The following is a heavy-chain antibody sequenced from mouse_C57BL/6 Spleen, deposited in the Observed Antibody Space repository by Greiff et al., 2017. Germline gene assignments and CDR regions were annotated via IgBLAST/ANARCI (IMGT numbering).Heavy chain of an antibody. Sequence: EVKLMESGPELVKPGASVKISCKASGYSFTGYYMHWVKQSSEKSLEWIGEINPSTGGTSYNQKFKGKATLTVDKSSSTAYMQLKSLTSEDSAVXYCARWGLPYYFDYWGQGTTLTVSS. CDR3: ARWGLPYYFDY. D-gene: IGHD2-2*01. J-gene: IGHJ2*01. CDR1: GYSFTGYY. V-gene: IGHV1-43*01. CDR2: INPSTGGT.